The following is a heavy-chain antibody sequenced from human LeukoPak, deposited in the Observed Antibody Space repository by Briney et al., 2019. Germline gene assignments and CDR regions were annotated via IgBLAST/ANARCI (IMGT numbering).Heavy chain of an antibody. CDR1: GDSINAYY. CDR3: ARRRAEGGSNGHYNWFDP. CDR2: IYFSGTT. Sequence: SETLSLTCTVSGDSINAYYWGWIRQPPGKGLEWIGYIYFSGTTKYNPSLESRVTISVDTSKNQFSLKLSSVTAADTAVYYCARRRAEGGSNGHYNWFDPWGQGTLVTVSS. V-gene: IGHV4-59*08. J-gene: IGHJ5*02. D-gene: IGHD6-13*01.